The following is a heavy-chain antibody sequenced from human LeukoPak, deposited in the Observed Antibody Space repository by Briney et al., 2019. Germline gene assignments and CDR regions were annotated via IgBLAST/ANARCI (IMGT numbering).Heavy chain of an antibody. Sequence: PSETLSLTCAVYGGSFSGYYWSWIRQPPGKGLEWIGEINHSGSTNYNPSLKSRVTISVDMSKNQFSLKLSSVTAADTAVYYCARNAVARDDYWGQGTLVTVSS. J-gene: IGHJ4*02. CDR1: GGSFSGYY. V-gene: IGHV4-34*01. CDR3: ARNAVARDDY. D-gene: IGHD6-19*01. CDR2: INHSGST.